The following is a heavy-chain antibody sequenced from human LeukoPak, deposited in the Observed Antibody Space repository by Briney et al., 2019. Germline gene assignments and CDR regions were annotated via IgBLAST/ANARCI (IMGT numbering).Heavy chain of an antibody. D-gene: IGHD2-2*01. Sequence: MASETLSLTCTVSGGSISSNTYYWGWIRQPPGKGLEWIGSMYYLGSTYYNPSLKSRVTLSVDTSKNQFSLKLTSLTAADTAVYYCARGRLEIGYCSSINCDRGFDPWGQGTLVTVSS. CDR3: ARGRLEIGYCSSINCDRGFDP. CDR2: MYYLGST. CDR1: GGSISSNTYY. V-gene: IGHV4-39*07. J-gene: IGHJ5*02.